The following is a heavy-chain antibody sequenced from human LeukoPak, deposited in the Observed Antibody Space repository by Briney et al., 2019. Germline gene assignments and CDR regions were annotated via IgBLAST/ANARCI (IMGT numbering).Heavy chain of an antibody. J-gene: IGHJ3*02. V-gene: IGHV3-30*03. CDR3: ARDGVVWFFDI. D-gene: IGHD3-9*01. CDR1: GFTFSSYG. CDR2: ISYDGSNK. Sequence: GGSLRLSCAASGFTFSSYGMHWVRQAPGKGLEWVAVISYDGSNKYYADSVKGRFTISRDNSKNTLYLQMNSLRAEDTAVYYCARDGVVWFFDIWGQGTMVTVSS.